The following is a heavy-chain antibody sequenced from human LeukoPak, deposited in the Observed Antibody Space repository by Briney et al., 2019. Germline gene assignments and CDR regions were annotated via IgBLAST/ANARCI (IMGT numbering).Heavy chain of an antibody. CDR1: GYSFTTYW. CDR3: ARHRCGGDCYDNWFDP. D-gene: IGHD2-21*02. V-gene: IGHV5-51*01. Sequence: PGESLKISCEVSGYSFTTYWIAWVRQMPGKGLEWMGIIYPADSDTRYSPSFQGQVTISADKSITTAYLQWSSLKASDTAMYYCARHRCGGDCYDNWFDPWGQGTLVTVSS. CDR2: IYPADSDT. J-gene: IGHJ5*02.